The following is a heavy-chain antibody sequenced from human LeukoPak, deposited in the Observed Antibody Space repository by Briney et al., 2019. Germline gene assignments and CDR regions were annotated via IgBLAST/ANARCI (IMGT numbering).Heavy chain of an antibody. J-gene: IGHJ4*02. Sequence: SVKVSCKASGGTFSSYAISWVRQAPGQGLEWMGGIIPIFGIANYAQKFQGRVTITADESTSTAYMELSSLRSEDTAVYYGARDPDVVVPAATLQFDYWGQGTLVTVSS. CDR1: GGTFSSYA. V-gene: IGHV1-69*13. CDR2: IIPIFGIA. CDR3: ARDPDVVVPAATLQFDY. D-gene: IGHD2-2*01.